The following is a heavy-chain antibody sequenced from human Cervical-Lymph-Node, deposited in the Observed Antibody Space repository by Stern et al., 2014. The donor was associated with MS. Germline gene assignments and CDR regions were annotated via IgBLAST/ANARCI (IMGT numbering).Heavy chain of an antibody. V-gene: IGHV1-2*02. CDR1: ENTFTGYY. Sequence: QVQLVESGAEVKPPGASMKVTCKASENTFTGYYIHWVRQAPGQGLEWMGWINPNSGATNYAQRFQDRVSLTSDTSNTLAYMELDRLTSDDTAVYYCARISLGSGIDYWGQGSLVTVSS. CDR3: ARISLGSGIDY. J-gene: IGHJ4*02. D-gene: IGHD1-26*01. CDR2: INPNSGAT.